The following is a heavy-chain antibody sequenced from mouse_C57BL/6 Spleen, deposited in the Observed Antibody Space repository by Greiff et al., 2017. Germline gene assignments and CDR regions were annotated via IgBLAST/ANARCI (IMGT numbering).Heavy chain of an antibody. CDR3: TRDPYYYGSRDWYFDV. CDR2: ISSGGAYI. V-gene: IGHV5-9-1*02. Sequence: EVKVVESGEGLVKPGGSLKLSCAASGFTFSSYAMSWVRQTPEKRLEWVAYISSGGAYIYYADTVKGRFTISRDNARNTLYLQMSSLKSEDTAMYYCTRDPYYYGSRDWYFDVWGTGTTVTVAS. J-gene: IGHJ1*03. CDR1: GFTFSSYA. D-gene: IGHD1-1*01.